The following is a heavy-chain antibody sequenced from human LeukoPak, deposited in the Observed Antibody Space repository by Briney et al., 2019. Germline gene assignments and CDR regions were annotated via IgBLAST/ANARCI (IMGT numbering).Heavy chain of an antibody. CDR3: ARGEAVYAVAEYYFDY. Sequence: GGSLRLSCVPSGFTFSYYWMAWVRQAPGKGLVWVSRINSDGSSTSYADSVKGRFTISRDNAKNTLYLQMNSLRAEDTAVYYCARGEAVYAVAEYYFDYWGQGTLVTVSS. J-gene: IGHJ4*02. V-gene: IGHV3-74*01. D-gene: IGHD6-19*01. CDR2: INSDGSST. CDR1: GFTFSYYW.